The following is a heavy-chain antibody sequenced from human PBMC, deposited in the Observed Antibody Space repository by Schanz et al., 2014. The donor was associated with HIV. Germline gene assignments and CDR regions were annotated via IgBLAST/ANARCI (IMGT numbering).Heavy chain of an antibody. Sequence: QAQLVQSGAEVKKPGASVKISCKASGYGYIFTTYYMHWVRQAPGQGLEGMGMIKTSGGTTTYAQKLQGRVTMTRDTTATTVYMELSSLKSEDTAVYYCARSHYSVVSSRAMDVWGQGTTVTVSS. D-gene: IGHD2-15*01. V-gene: IGHV1-46*01. CDR2: IKTSGGTT. CDR1: GYGYIFTTYY. J-gene: IGHJ6*02. CDR3: ARSHYSVVSSRAMDV.